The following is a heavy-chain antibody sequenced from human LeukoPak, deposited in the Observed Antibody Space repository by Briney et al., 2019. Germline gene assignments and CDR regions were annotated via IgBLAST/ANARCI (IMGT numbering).Heavy chain of an antibody. CDR1: GASITGHH. D-gene: IGHD2-2*01. J-gene: IGHJ5*01. V-gene: IGHV4-4*07. CDR3: ARDQEHCSGTSCYPYWYDS. CDR2: MFYSGNT. Sequence: SETLSLTCAVSGASITGHHWSWIRQPAGKGLEWIGRMFYSGNTDYNPSLKSRLTMSIDTSKNQFSLKLSSVTAADTAVYFCARDQEHCSGTSCYPYWYDSWGQGTLVTVSS.